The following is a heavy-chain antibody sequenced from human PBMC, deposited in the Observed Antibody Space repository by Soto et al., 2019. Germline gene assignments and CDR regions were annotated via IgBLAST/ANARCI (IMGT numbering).Heavy chain of an antibody. CDR1: GFTFTSSA. J-gene: IGHJ4*02. V-gene: IGHV1-58*01. D-gene: IGHD3-3*01. Sequence: ASVKVSCKASGFTFTSSAVQWVRQARGQRLEWIGWIVVGSGNTNYAQKFQERVTITRDMSTSTAYMELSSLRSEDTAVYYCAADPTYDFWSGYFYWGQGTLVTVSS. CDR3: AADPTYDFWSGYFY. CDR2: IVVGSGNT.